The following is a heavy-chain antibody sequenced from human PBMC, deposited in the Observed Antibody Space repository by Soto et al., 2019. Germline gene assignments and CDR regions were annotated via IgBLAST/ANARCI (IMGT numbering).Heavy chain of an antibody. J-gene: IGHJ6*02. CDR1: GGTFSSYA. V-gene: IGHV1-69*01. Sequence: QVQLVQSGAEVKKPGSSVKVSCKASGGTFSSYAISWVRQAPGQGLEWMGGIIPIFGTANYAQKFQGRVTITADGSTSTAYMELSSLRSEDTAVYYCASRYCSSTSCYDYYYYGMDVWGQGTTVTVSS. CDR3: ASRYCSSTSCYDYYYYGMDV. D-gene: IGHD2-2*01. CDR2: IIPIFGTA.